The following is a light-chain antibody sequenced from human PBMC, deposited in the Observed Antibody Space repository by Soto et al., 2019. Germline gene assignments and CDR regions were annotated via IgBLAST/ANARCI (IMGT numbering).Light chain of an antibody. V-gene: IGKV3-20*01. CDR3: QQFTSYPRT. CDR2: GAS. J-gene: IGKJ4*01. CDR1: QSITNNY. Sequence: EIVLTQSPDALSLSPGERATFSCRATQSITNNYVAWYQQKPGQAPRLLIYGASRRATGIPDRISGGGSGTDFTLTISRLEPEDFAVYYCQQFTSYPRTFGGGTKVDIK.